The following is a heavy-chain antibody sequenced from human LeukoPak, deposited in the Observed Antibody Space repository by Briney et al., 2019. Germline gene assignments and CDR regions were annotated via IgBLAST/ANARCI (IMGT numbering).Heavy chain of an antibody. D-gene: IGHD3-10*01. CDR1: GGSFSGYY. J-gene: IGHJ5*02. Sequence: PSETLSLTCAVDGGSFSGYYWSWIRQPPGKGLEWVGEINHSGSTNYNPSLKSRVTISVDTSKNQFSLKLSSVTAADTAVYYCARTYYYGSGSYCWFDPWGQGTLVTVSS. CDR3: ARTYYYGSGSYCWFDP. CDR2: INHSGST. V-gene: IGHV4-34*01.